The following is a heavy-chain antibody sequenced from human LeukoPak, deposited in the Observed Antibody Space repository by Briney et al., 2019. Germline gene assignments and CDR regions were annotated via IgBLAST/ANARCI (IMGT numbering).Heavy chain of an antibody. CDR3: ASSIAVAGTPQYYFDY. CDR1: GGSISSSNW. J-gene: IGHJ4*02. Sequence: SGTLSLTCAVSGGSISSSNWWSWVRQPPGKGLEWIGEIYHSGSTNYNPSLKSRVTISVDKSKNQFSLKLSSVTAADTAVHYCASSIAVAGTPQYYFDYWGQGTLVTVSS. D-gene: IGHD6-19*01. CDR2: IYHSGST. V-gene: IGHV4-4*02.